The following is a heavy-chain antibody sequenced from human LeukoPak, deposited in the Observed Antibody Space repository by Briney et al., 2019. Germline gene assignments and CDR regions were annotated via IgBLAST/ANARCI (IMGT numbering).Heavy chain of an antibody. J-gene: IGHJ3*02. V-gene: IGHV1-69*06. Sequence: SVKVSCKASGGTFSSYAISWVRQAPGQGLEWMGGIIPIFGTANYAQKFQGRVTITADKSTSTAYMELSSLRSEDTAVYYCARPPRPAYYYDSSGGDAFDIWGQGTMVTVSS. CDR2: IIPIFGTA. CDR1: GGTFSSYA. D-gene: IGHD3-22*01. CDR3: ARPPRPAYYYDSSGGDAFDI.